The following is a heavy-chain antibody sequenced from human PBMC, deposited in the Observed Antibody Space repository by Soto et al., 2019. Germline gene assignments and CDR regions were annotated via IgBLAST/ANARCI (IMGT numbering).Heavy chain of an antibody. CDR2: ISSSSSYI. Sequence: EVQLVESGGGLVKPGGSLRLSCAASGFTFSSYSMNWVRQAPGKGLEWVSSISSSSSYIYYADSVKGRFTISRDNAKNSRYLQMNSLSAEDTAVYYCARDPLGSVAGMYGMDVWGQGTTVTVSS. J-gene: IGHJ6*02. V-gene: IGHV3-21*01. CDR3: ARDPLGSVAGMYGMDV. CDR1: GFTFSSYS. D-gene: IGHD6-19*01.